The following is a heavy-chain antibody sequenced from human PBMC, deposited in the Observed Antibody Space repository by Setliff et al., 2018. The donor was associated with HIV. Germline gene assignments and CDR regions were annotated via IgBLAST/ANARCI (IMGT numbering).Heavy chain of an antibody. Sequence: PSETLSLTCAVSGGSLSGYYWRWIRQPPGKGLEWIGDVSHTGSTNDNPALKSRITSSADTPKNQFSLKLSSVTAADTAVDYCAREGTDSGTYGVRRVASFDIWGQGTMVTVSS. CDR2: VSHTGST. CDR1: GGSLSGYY. D-gene: IGHD1-26*01. J-gene: IGHJ3*02. V-gene: IGHV4-34*01. CDR3: AREGTDSGTYGVRRVASFDI.